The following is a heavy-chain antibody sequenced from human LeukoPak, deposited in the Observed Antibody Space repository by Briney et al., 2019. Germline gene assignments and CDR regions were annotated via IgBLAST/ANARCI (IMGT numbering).Heavy chain of an antibody. CDR2: IYHSGST. V-gene: IGHV4-38-2*02. CDR1: GGSISSGYY. Sequence: SETLSLTCTVSGGSISSGYYWGWIRQPPGKGLEWIGSIYHSGSTYYNPSLKSRVTISVDTSKNQFSLKLSSVTAADSAAYYCARDRTSAYDILTGYSLYYFDYWGQGTLVTVSS. J-gene: IGHJ4*02. CDR3: ARDRTSAYDILTGYSLYYFDY. D-gene: IGHD3-9*01.